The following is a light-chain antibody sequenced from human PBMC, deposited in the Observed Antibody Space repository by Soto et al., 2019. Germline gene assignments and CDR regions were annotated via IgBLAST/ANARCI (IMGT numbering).Light chain of an antibody. J-gene: IGLJ1*01. CDR3: SSYAGSDTPFV. CDR1: SSDVGGYNY. CDR2: EVS. Sequence: QSVLTQPPSASGSPGPSGTISCTGTSSDVGGYNYVSWYQQHPGKAPKLMIYEVSKRPSGVPDRFSGSKSGNTASLTVSGLQAEDEADYYCSSYAGSDTPFVFGTGTKVTVL. V-gene: IGLV2-8*01.